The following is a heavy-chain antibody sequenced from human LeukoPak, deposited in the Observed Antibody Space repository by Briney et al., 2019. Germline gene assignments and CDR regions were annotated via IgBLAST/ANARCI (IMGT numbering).Heavy chain of an antibody. J-gene: IGHJ4*02. D-gene: IGHD6-6*01. V-gene: IGHV4-59*11. CDR1: GGSISSHY. CDR3: ASSEYSSSSPDY. CDR2: IYYSGST. Sequence: SETLSLTCIVSGGSISSHYWSWIRQPPGRGLEWIGYIYYSGSTNYNPSLKSRVTISVDTSKNQFSLKLSSVTAADTAVYYCASSEYSSSSPDYWGQGTLVTVSS.